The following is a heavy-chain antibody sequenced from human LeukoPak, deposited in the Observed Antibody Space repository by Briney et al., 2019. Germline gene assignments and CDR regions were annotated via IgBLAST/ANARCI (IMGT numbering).Heavy chain of an antibody. D-gene: IGHD3-22*01. CDR2: ISSSSSTI. Sequence: PGGSLRLSCAASGFTFSSYSMNWVCQAPGKGLEWVSYISSSSSTIYYADSVKGRFTISRDNAKNSLYLQMNSLRAEDTAVYYCARSMHYDSSGYPGGYFDYWGQGTLVTVSS. J-gene: IGHJ4*02. CDR1: GFTFSSYS. V-gene: IGHV3-48*04. CDR3: ARSMHYDSSGYPGGYFDY.